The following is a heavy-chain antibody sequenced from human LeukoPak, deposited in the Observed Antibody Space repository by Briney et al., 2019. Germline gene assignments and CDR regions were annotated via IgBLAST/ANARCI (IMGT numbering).Heavy chain of an antibody. D-gene: IGHD1-14*01. CDR2: ISNSGSTI. CDR1: GFTFSDYF. Sequence: PGGSLRLSCAASGFTFSDYFMSWIRQAPQKGLEWVSYISNSGSTIYYADSVKGRFTISRDNAKNSVSLQMDSLRAEDTAVYYCARKGSRRPSPEGVWGQGALVTVSS. V-gene: IGHV3-11*01. J-gene: IGHJ4*02. CDR3: ARKGSRRPSPEGV.